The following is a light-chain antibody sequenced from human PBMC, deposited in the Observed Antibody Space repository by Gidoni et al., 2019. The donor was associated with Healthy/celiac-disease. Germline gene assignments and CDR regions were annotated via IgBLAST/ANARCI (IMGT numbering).Light chain of an antibody. J-gene: IGKJ1*01. CDR1: QSLLHSKGYNY. Sequence: ESVMTQSPLSLPVTPGEPASISCRSSQSLLHSKGYNYLDWYLQKPGQSPQLLIYLGSNRASGVPDRFSGSGSGTDFTLKISRVEAEDVGVYYCMQALQTPWTFGQGTKVEIK. CDR3: MQALQTPWT. V-gene: IGKV2-28*01. CDR2: LGS.